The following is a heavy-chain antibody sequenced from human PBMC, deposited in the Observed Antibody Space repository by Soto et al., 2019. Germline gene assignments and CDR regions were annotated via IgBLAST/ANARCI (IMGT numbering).Heavy chain of an antibody. CDR2: MKTKSDGGTA. CDR1: GFTFTDAY. D-gene: IGHD3-22*01. Sequence: GGSLRLSCAASGFTFTDAYMTWVRQAPGKGLEWVGRMKTKSDGGTADYAAPVKGRFTISRDDSKNTLYLQMNSLESEDTAVYYCSAPLVGVTHKGVAYWGQGTLVTVSS. V-gene: IGHV3-15*07. CDR3: SAPLVGVTHKGVAY. J-gene: IGHJ4*02.